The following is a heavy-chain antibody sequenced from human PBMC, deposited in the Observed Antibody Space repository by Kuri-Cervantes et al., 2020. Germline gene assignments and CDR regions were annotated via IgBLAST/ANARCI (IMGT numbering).Heavy chain of an antibody. CDR2: ISWDGGST. CDR1: GFTFDDYT. V-gene: IGHV3-43*01. D-gene: IGHD1-26*01. Sequence: GESLKISCAASGFTFDDYTMHWVRQAPGKGLEWVSLISWDGGSTYYADSVKGRFTISRDNARNSEFLQMNSLRVEDTAVYYCVRVGFSQGCNDYWGQGTLVTVSS. J-gene: IGHJ4*02. CDR3: VRVGFSQGCNDY.